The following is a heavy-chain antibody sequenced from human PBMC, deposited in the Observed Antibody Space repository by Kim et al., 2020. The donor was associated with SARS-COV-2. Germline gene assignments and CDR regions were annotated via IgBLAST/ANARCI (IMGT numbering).Heavy chain of an antibody. J-gene: IGHJ4*02. CDR2: ISYDGSNK. CDR3: AKDYNYYTYGTGYYFDY. CDR1: GFTFRSYG. D-gene: IGHD3-22*01. V-gene: IGHV3-30*18. Sequence: GGSLRLSCAASGFTFRSYGMHWVRQAPGKGLEWVAVISYDGSNKYYADSVKGRFTISRDHSRDTLYLQMNSLRAEDTAVYYCAKDYNYYTYGTGYYFDYWGQGTLVTVSS.